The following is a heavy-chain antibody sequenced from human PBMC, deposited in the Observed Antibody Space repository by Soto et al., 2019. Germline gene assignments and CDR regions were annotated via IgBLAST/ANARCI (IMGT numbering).Heavy chain of an antibody. D-gene: IGHD3-10*01. J-gene: IGHJ4*02. CDR1: GGSFSGYY. CDR3: RGLRYRFGELRRSPSWENLDY. Sequence: SETLSLTCAVYGGSFSGYYWSWIRQPPGKGLEWIGEINHSGSTNYNPSLKSRVTISVDTSKNQFSLKLSSVTAADTAVYYCRGLRYRFGELRRSPSWENLDYWGQGTLVTVSS. V-gene: IGHV4-34*01. CDR2: INHSGST.